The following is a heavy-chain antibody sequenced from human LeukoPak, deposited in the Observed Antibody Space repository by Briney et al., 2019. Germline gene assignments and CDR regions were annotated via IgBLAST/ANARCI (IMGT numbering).Heavy chain of an antibody. Sequence: SETLSLTCAVYGGSFSGYYWSWIRQPPGKGLEWIGEINHSGSTNYNPSLKSQVTISVDTSKNQFSLKLSSVTAADTAVYYCAMGPDYYGSGSYYYYYYGMDVWGKGTTVTVSS. CDR2: INHSGST. V-gene: IGHV4-34*01. D-gene: IGHD3-10*01. CDR1: GGSFSGYY. CDR3: AMGPDYYGSGSYYYYYYGMDV. J-gene: IGHJ6*04.